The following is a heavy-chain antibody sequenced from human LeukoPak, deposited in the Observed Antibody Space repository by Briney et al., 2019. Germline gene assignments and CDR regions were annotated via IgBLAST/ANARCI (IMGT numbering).Heavy chain of an antibody. D-gene: IGHD6-13*01. CDR3: ARDAGAAAGTYYFDY. J-gene: IGHJ4*02. CDR1: GYSISSGYY. V-gene: IGHV4-38-2*02. Sequence: SETLSLTCTVSGYSISSGYYWGWIRQPPGKGLEWIGYIYYSGNTNYNPSLKSRVTISLDTSKNQFSLKLSSVAAADTAVYYCARDAGAAAGTYYFDYWGQGTLVTVSS. CDR2: IYYSGNT.